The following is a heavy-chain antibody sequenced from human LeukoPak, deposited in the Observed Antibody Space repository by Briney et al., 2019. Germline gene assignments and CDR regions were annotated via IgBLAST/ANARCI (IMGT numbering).Heavy chain of an antibody. Sequence: GGSLKISCKGSGYSFTSYWIGWVRQMPGKGLEWMGIIYPGDSDTRYSPSSQGQVTISADKSISTAYLQWSSLKASDTAMYYCARGEGVVPAAIFAPYFDYWGQGTLVTVSS. D-gene: IGHD2-2*01. V-gene: IGHV5-51*01. CDR1: GYSFTSYW. CDR2: IYPGDSDT. J-gene: IGHJ4*02. CDR3: ARGEGVVPAAIFAPYFDY.